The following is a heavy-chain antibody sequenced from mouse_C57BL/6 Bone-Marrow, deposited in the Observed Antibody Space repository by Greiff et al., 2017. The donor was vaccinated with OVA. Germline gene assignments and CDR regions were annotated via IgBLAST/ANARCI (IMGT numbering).Heavy chain of an antibody. Sequence: VQLQESGAELAKPGASVKLSCKASGYTFTSYWMHWVKQRPGPGLEWIGYINPCSGYTKYNQKFTDKATLTADKSSSTAYMQLSMLTYEDTADYYGAKIFGSSPYWYFEGWGKGTTVTVSS. V-gene: IGHV1-7*01. J-gene: IGHJ1*03. CDR1: GYTFTSYW. CDR3: AKIFGSSPYWYFEG. CDR2: INPCSGYT. D-gene: IGHD1-1*01.